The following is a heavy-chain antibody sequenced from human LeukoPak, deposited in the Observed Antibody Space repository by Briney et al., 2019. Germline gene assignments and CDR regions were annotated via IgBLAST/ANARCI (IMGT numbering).Heavy chain of an antibody. CDR1: GFTFSDYY. Sequence: GGSLRLSCAASGFTFSDYYMSWIRQAPGKGLEWVPYISSSGSTIYYADSVKGRFTISRDNAKNSLYLQMNSLRAEDTAVYYCARDRNGVLLWFGELLNYWGQGTLVTVSS. V-gene: IGHV3-11*04. J-gene: IGHJ4*02. CDR2: ISSSGSTI. D-gene: IGHD3-10*01. CDR3: ARDRNGVLLWFGELLNY.